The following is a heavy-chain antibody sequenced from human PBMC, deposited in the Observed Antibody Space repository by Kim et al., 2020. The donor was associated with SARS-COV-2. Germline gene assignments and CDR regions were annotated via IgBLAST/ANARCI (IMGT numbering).Heavy chain of an antibody. J-gene: IGHJ4*02. D-gene: IGHD3-9*01. V-gene: IGHV3-7*03. CDR3: ARGVLRYFDWLPRGYFDY. CDR2: IKQDGSEK. Sequence: GGSLRLSCAASGFTFSSYWMSWVRQAPGKGLEWVANIKQDGSEKYYVDSVKGRFTISRDNAKNSLYLQMNSLRAEDTAVYYCARGVLRYFDWLPRGYFDYWGQGTLVTVSS. CDR1: GFTFSSYW.